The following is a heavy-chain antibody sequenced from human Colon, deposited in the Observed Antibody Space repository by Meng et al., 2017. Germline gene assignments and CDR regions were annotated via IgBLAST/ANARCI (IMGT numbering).Heavy chain of an antibody. V-gene: IGHV4-4*02. CDR1: GGSISSSNW. CDR2: IFHSGST. J-gene: IGHJ4*02. Sequence: QVQLQESGPGVVKPSGTLSLTCDVYGGSISSSNWWSWVRQPPGKGLEWIGEIFHSGSTNYNPSLKSRVTISVDKSKNEFSLKVRSVTAADTAVYYCARVADFWGGRQYYFDYWGQGSLVTVSS. D-gene: IGHD3-3*01. CDR3: ARVADFWGGRQYYFDY.